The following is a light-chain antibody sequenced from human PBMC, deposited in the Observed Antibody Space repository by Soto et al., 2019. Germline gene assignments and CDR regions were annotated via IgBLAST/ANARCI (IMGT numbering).Light chain of an antibody. CDR3: QQHNGP. J-gene: IGKJ1*01. V-gene: IGKV1-5*01. CDR2: DVS. Sequence: DSQMTQYPSTLSASVGDRVTITCRASKIFGTWLAWYQQKPGKAPKVLISDVSNLESGVPSRFSGSGSGTEFTLTISSLQPADFATYYCQQHNGPFGQGTKVEIK. CDR1: KIFGTW.